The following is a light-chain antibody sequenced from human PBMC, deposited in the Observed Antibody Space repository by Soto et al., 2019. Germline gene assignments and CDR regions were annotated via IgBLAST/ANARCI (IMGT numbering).Light chain of an antibody. V-gene: IGLV2-23*01. CDR3: CSYAGSSYV. CDR2: EGS. CDR1: KSDVGSYNL. J-gene: IGLJ1*01. Sequence: HSVLNQPASGSRSPGQSIPISCTGTKSDVGSYNLVSWYKQHPGKAPKLMIYEGSKRPSGVSNRFSGSKSGNTASLTISGLQAEDEADYYCCSYAGSSYVFGTGTKVTVL.